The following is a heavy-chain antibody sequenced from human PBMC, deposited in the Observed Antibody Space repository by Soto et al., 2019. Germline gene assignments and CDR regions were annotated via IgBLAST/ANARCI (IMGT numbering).Heavy chain of an antibody. J-gene: IGHJ6*02. CDR3: ARGGTIFGVASNYYYYYGMDV. V-gene: IGHV3-30-3*01. D-gene: IGHD3-3*01. Sequence: PGGSLRLCCAASGFTFSSYAIHWVRQAPGKGLEWVAVISYDGSNKYYADSVKGRFTISRDNSKNTLYLHMNILRAEDTAVYYCARGGTIFGVASNYYYYYGMDVWGQGTTVTVSS. CDR1: GFTFSSYA. CDR2: ISYDGSNK.